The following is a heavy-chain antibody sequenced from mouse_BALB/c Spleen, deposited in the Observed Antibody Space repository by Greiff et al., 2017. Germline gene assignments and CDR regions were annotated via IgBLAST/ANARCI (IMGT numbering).Heavy chain of an antibody. CDR3: AGGFDRYLWFAY. CDR1: GYTFSSYW. J-gene: IGHJ3*01. Sequence: VQLQQSGAELAKPGASVKMSCKASGYTFSSYWMHWVKQRPGQGLEWIGYINPSTGYTEYNQKFKDKATLTADKSSSTAYMQLSSLTSEDSAVYYCAGGFDRYLWFAYWGQGTLVTVSA. D-gene: IGHD2-14*01. CDR2: INPSTGYT. V-gene: IGHV1-7*01.